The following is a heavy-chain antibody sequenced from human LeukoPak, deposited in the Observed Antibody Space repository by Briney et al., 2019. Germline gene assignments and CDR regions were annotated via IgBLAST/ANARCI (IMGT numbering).Heavy chain of an antibody. CDR1: GYTLTELS. V-gene: IGHV1-24*01. Sequence: GASVKVSCKVSGYTLTELSMHWVRQAPGKGLEWMGGFDPEDGETIYAQKFQGRVTMTEDTSTDTAYMELRSLRSDDTAVYYCARGPIIDIAIVPAADEYYYMDVWGKGTTVTVSS. CDR2: FDPEDGET. D-gene: IGHD2-2*01. J-gene: IGHJ6*03. CDR3: ARGPIIDIAIVPAADEYYYMDV.